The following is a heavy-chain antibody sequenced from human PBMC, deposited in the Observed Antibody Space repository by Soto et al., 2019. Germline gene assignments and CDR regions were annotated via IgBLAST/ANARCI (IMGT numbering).Heavy chain of an antibody. CDR3: ARLSDSSGYYDAFDI. Sequence: XSVKVSCKASGYTFTSYGSGLVRQAPGQGLEWMGWISAYNGNTNYAQKLQGRVTMTTDTSTSTAYMELRSLRSDDTAVYYCARLSDSSGYYDAFDIWAQGTMVTVSS. CDR2: ISAYNGNT. V-gene: IGHV1-18*04. J-gene: IGHJ3*02. CDR1: GYTFTSYG. D-gene: IGHD3-22*01.